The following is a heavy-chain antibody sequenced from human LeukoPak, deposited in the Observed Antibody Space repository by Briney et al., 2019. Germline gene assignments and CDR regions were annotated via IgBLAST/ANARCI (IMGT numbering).Heavy chain of an antibody. CDR1: GFTFSSYW. Sequence: GGSLRLSCAASGFTFSSYWMHWVRQAPGKGLEWVSSISSSSSYIYYADSVKGRFTISRDNAKNSLYLQMNSLRAEDTAVYYCAQDRSGYYYMDVWGKGTTVTVSS. CDR3: AQDRSGYYYMDV. V-gene: IGHV3-21*01. CDR2: ISSSSSYI. D-gene: IGHD3-3*01. J-gene: IGHJ6*03.